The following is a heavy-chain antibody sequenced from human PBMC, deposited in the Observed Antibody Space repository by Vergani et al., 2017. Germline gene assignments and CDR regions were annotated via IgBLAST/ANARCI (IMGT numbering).Heavy chain of an antibody. CDR3: ARGHERYDSSVGWFDP. D-gene: IGHD3-22*01. V-gene: IGHV4-34*09. Sequence: QVQLQESGPGLVKPSQTLSLTCAVYGGSFSGYYWSWIRQPPGKGLEWIGEINHSGSTNYNPSLKSRVTISVDTSKNQFSLKLSSVTAADTAVYYCARGHERYDSSVGWFDPWGQGTLVTVSS. CDR1: GGSFSGYY. J-gene: IGHJ5*02. CDR2: INHSGST.